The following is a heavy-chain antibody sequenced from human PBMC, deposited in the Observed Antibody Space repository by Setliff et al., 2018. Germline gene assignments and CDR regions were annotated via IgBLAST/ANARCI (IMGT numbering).Heavy chain of an antibody. J-gene: IGHJ4*02. D-gene: IGHD3-22*01. V-gene: IGHV3-30*18. CDR1: GYTFSSYA. CDR2: ISWDGTKT. CDR3: AKVLDTTGYYYFDF. Sequence: QPGGSLRLSCVASGYTFSSYAIHWVRQAPGKGLEWVALISWDGTKTSYADSVRGRFTISRDGSKSTLYLDMSSLGSEDTAVYYCAKVLDTTGYYYFDFWGQGTLVTVSS.